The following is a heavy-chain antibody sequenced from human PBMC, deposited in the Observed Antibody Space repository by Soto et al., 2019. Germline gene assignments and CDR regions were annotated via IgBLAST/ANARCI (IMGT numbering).Heavy chain of an antibody. Sequence: PGGSLRLSYAASGFTFDDYAMHWVRQVPGKGLEWVSGINWNSGSIGYGDSVKGRFAISRDNAKNSLHLQMNSLSAEDTAFYYCVKDESINWYSGHFRHWGQGTLVTVSS. CDR2: INWNSGSI. CDR1: GFTFDDYA. CDR3: VKDESINWYSGHFRH. V-gene: IGHV3-9*01. D-gene: IGHD6-13*01. J-gene: IGHJ1*01.